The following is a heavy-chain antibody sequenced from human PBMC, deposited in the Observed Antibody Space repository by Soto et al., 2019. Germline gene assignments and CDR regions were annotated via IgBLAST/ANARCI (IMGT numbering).Heavy chain of an antibody. D-gene: IGHD6-13*01. CDR1: GFTFSSYG. Sequence: QVQLVESGGGVVQPGRSLRLSCAASGFTFSSYGMHWVRQAPGKGLEWVAVIWYDGSNKYYADSVKGRFTISRDNSKNTLYLQMNSLRAEDTAVYYCARVAAAGIWYGMDVWGQGTTVTVSS. CDR2: IWYDGSNK. V-gene: IGHV3-33*01. CDR3: ARVAAAGIWYGMDV. J-gene: IGHJ6*02.